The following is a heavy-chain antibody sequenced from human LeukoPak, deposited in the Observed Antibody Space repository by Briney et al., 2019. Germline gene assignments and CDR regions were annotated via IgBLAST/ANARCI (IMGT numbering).Heavy chain of an antibody. D-gene: IGHD3-10*01. CDR2: INPNSGGT. CDR1: GYTFTGYY. CDR3: AREFSYGSGSSTYYFDY. Sequence: GASVKVSCKASGYTFTGYYMHWVRQAPGQGLEWMGWINPNSGGTNYAQKFQGRVTMTRDTSISTAYMELSRLRSDDTAVYYCAREFSYGSGSSTYYFDYWGQGTLVTVSS. J-gene: IGHJ4*02. V-gene: IGHV1-2*02.